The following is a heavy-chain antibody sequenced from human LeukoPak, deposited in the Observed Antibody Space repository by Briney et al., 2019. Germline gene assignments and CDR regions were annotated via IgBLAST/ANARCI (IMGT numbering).Heavy chain of an antibody. J-gene: IGHJ4*02. CDR1: GFTFSDYY. CDR2: ISSSGSTI. D-gene: IGHD2-21*02. CDR3: ALGYCGGDCYFPIFNY. Sequence: RSGGSLRLSCAASGFTFSDYYMSWIRQAPGKGLEWVSYISSSGSTIYYADSVKGRFTISRDNAKNSLYLQMNSLRAEDTAVYYCALGYCGGDCYFPIFNYWGQGTLVTVSS. V-gene: IGHV3-11*01.